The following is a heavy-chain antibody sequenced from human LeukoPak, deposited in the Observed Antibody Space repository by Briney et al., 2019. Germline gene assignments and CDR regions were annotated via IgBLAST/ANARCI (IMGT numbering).Heavy chain of an antibody. J-gene: IGHJ4*02. CDR3: PKDRGEWFVVVPAAMEGGLAVAGTGDY. D-gene: IGHD2-2*01. CDR1: GFTFSSYA. CDR2: ISGRGGST. Sequence: GGSLRLSCAASGFTFSSYAMSWVRQAPGKGLEWVSAISGRGGSTYYAASVKGRFTISRANSKTTLHLQMNSLSAEDPAAYSCPKDRGEWFVVVPAAMEGGLAVAGTGDYWGQGTLVTVSS. V-gene: IGHV3-23*01.